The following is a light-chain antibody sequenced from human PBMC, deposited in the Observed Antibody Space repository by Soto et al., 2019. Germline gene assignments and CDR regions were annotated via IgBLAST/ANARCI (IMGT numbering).Light chain of an antibody. J-gene: IGKJ4*01. V-gene: IGKV2-28*01. CDR3: MQVLQTPRT. CDR1: QSLLHSNGYNY. CDR2: LGS. Sequence: DIVMTQSPLSLPVTPGEPASISCRSSQSLLHSNGYNYLDWYLQKPGQSPQLLIYLGSNRASGVPDRVSGSGSGTDFTLKISRVGAEDVGVYYCMQVLQTPRTFGGGTKVEIK.